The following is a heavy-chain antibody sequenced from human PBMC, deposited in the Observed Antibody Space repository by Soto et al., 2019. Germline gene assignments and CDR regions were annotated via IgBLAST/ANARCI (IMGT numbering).Heavy chain of an antibody. CDR1: GFTFSSYW. D-gene: IGHD3-16*01. J-gene: IGHJ4*02. Sequence: EVQLVESGGGLVQPGGSLRLSCATSGFTFSSYWIHWVHQAPGEGLVWVSRTSGDGTNTDYAESVKGRFTISRDIAKSTLFLQMNSLRAEDTAVYYCARLGFLGEGDCWGQGILVTVSS. CDR3: ARLGFLGEGDC. V-gene: IGHV3-74*01. CDR2: TSGDGTNT.